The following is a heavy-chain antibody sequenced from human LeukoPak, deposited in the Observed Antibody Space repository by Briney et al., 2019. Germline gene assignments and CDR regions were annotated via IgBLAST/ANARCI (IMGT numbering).Heavy chain of an antibody. CDR3: ARDVGHRGYSYGFDY. CDR2: ISYDGSNK. Sequence: GGSLRLSCAASGFTFSSYAMHWVRQAPGKGLEGVAVISYDGSNKYYADSVKGRFTISRDNSKNTLYLQMNSLRAEDTAVYYCARDVGHRGYSYGFDYWGQGTLVTVSS. CDR1: GFTFSSYA. J-gene: IGHJ4*02. V-gene: IGHV3-30-3*01. D-gene: IGHD5-18*01.